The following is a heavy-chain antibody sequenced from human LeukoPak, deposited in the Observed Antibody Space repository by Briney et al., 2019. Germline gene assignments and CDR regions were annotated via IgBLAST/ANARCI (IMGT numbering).Heavy chain of an antibody. Sequence: SVKVSCKASGGTFSSYAISWVRQAPGQGLEWMGGIIPIFGTANYAQKFQGRVTITTDESTSTAYMELSSLRSEDTAVYYCARSIPYGNYYYYYMDVWGKGTTVTVSS. J-gene: IGHJ6*03. CDR3: ARSIPYGNYYYYYMDV. V-gene: IGHV1-69*05. CDR1: GGTFSSYA. D-gene: IGHD2-21*01. CDR2: IIPIFGTA.